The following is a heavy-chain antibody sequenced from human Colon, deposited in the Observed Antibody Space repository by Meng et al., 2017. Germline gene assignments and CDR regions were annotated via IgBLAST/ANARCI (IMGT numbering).Heavy chain of an antibody. CDR3: ARDLDY. V-gene: IGHV3-7*01. CDR1: GFTFTESY. CDR2: INQEGSEK. Sequence: GGSLRLPCAVSGFTFTESYMTWVRQTPGQGLEWVANINQEGSEKYYVDSVKGRFTISRDNAKNLLYLQMNSLRAEDTAVYYCARDLDYWGPGTLVTVSS. J-gene: IGHJ4*02.